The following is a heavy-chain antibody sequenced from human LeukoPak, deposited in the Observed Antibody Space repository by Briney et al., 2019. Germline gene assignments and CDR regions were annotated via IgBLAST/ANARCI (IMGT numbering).Heavy chain of an antibody. CDR1: GFTVSSNY. J-gene: IGHJ4*02. V-gene: IGHV3-30*18. CDR2: ISYDGSKK. Sequence: GGSLRLSCAASGFTVSSNYMSWVRQAPGKGLEWVAGISYDGSKKYYADSVKGRFTISRDNSKNTLYLQMNSLRADDTAMYYCAKRYDTTVYSINFDYWGQGTLVTVSS. CDR3: AKRYDTTVYSINFDY. D-gene: IGHD3-22*01.